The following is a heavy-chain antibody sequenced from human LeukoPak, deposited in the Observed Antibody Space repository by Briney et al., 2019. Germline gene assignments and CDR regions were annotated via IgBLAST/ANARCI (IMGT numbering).Heavy chain of an antibody. V-gene: IGHV3-64*01. J-gene: IGHJ3*01. Sequence: WGSLRLSCAASGFNLRSFAIHWVRQAPGKGLEYVSATSGDGGTTFCASSLQGRCTISRDNSNQMVYLQLGGLKIEDMGLYYCARGDTRLGGAFDVWGQGTMLPVSP. CDR1: GFNLRSFA. CDR3: ARGDTRLGGAFDV. D-gene: IGHD3-16*01. CDR2: TSGDGGTT.